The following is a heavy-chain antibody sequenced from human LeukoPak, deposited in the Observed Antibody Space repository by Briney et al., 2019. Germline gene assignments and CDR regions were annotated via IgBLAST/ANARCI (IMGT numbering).Heavy chain of an antibody. CDR3: ARVGATGATADN. CDR2: IIPIFGTA. J-gene: IGHJ4*02. D-gene: IGHD2-21*02. CDR1: GGTFSSYA. V-gene: IGHV1-69*13. Sequence: SVKVSCKASGGTFSSYAISWVRQAPGQGLEWMGGIIPIFGTANYAQKFQGRVTITADESTSTAYMELSSLRSEDTAVYFCARVGATGATADNWGQGTLVTVSA.